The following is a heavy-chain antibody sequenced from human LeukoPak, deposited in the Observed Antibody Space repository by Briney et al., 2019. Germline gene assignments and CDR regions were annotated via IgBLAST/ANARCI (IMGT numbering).Heavy chain of an antibody. V-gene: IGHV3-7*01. Sequence: GGSLRLSCAASGFTFSSYAMSWVRQAPGKGLEWVANIKQDGSEKYYVDSVKGRFTISRDNAKNSLYLQMNSLRAEDTAVYYCARDLDSSSWYSTYFDYWGQGTLVTVSS. CDR3: ARDLDSSSWYSTYFDY. J-gene: IGHJ4*02. CDR2: IKQDGSEK. D-gene: IGHD6-13*01. CDR1: GFTFSSYA.